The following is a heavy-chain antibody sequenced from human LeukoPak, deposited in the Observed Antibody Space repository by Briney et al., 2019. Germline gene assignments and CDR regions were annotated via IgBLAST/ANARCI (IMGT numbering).Heavy chain of an antibody. CDR2: IASGSTSI. CDR1: RITFSTFA. V-gene: IGHV3-48*03. Sequence: RGSLRLSCAASRITFSTFAMSWVRHAPRERLEWVSYIASGSTSIYYTDSVRGRFTVSRDNAKNSLFLQMNRLTADDTGFYYCAVVILGTYLDHWGQGAPVTVSS. D-gene: IGHD2-15*01. J-gene: IGHJ4*02. CDR3: AVVILGTYLDH.